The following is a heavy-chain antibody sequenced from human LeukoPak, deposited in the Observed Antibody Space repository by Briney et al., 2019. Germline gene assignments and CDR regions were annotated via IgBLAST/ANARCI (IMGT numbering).Heavy chain of an antibody. CDR3: ARAFYGDLDY. J-gene: IGHJ4*02. CDR2: IKQDGSDK. V-gene: IGHV3-7*02. Sequence: GGSLALSCAASGFTFSSYWMSWVRQAPGKGLEWVANIKQDGSDKYYVDSVKGRFTISRDNAKNSLYLQMSSLRAEDTAVYYCARAFYGDLDYWGQRTLVAVSS. D-gene: IGHD4-17*01. CDR1: GFTFSSYW.